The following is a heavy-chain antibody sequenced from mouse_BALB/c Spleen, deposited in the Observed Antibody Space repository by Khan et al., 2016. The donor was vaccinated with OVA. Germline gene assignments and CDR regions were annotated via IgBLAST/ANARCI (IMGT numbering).Heavy chain of an antibody. CDR3: ARSGYGSFAY. V-gene: IGHV1S29*02. CDR1: GYTFTDFN. CDR2: IFPNTGGT. Sequence: VRLQQSGPELVKPGASVRISCKTSGYTFTDFNLDWVKQSHGKSLEWIGYIFPNTGGTGYNQKFKTKATLTVDSSSSTAYMELRSLTSDDSAVYYCARSGYGSFAYWGQGTLVTVSA. J-gene: IGHJ3*01. D-gene: IGHD1-2*01.